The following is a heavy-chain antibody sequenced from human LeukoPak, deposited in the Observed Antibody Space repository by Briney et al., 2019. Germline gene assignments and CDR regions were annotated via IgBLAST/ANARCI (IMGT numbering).Heavy chain of an antibody. V-gene: IGHV1-46*01. CDR3: ARNIVATTNCDY. Sequence: ASVKVSCKASGYTFTSYYMHWVRQAPGQGLEWMGIINPSGGSTSYAQKFQGRVTLTWDTSISTAYMELSSLTSEDTAVYYCARNIVATTNCDYWGQGTLVTVSS. CDR1: GYTFTSYY. J-gene: IGHJ4*02. CDR2: INPSGGST. D-gene: IGHD5-12*01.